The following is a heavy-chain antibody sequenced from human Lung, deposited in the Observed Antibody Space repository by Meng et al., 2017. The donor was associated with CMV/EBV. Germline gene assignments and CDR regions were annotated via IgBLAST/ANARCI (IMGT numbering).Heavy chain of an antibody. D-gene: IGHD5-24*01. CDR2: IYPGDSDT. Sequence: XVSXKGSGYSFTSYWIGWVRQMPGKGLEWMGIIYPGDSDTRYSPSFQGQVTISADKSISTAYLQWSSLKASDTAMYYCARGMVTITGDAVDIWGQGTMVTVSS. J-gene: IGHJ3*02. V-gene: IGHV5-51*01. CDR1: GYSFTSYW. CDR3: ARGMVTITGDAVDI.